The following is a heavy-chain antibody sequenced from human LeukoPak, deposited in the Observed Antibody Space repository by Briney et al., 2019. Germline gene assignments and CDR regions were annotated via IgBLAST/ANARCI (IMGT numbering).Heavy chain of an antibody. CDR1: GGTFSSYA. D-gene: IGHD6-6*01. CDR3: AREPKSIAARYYFDY. J-gene: IGHJ4*02. CDR2: IIPIFGTA. V-gene: IGHV1-69*01. Sequence: SVKVSCKASGGTFSSYAISWVRQAPGQGLEWMGGIIPIFGTANYAQKFQGGVTITADESTSTAYMELSSLRSEDTAVYYCAREPKSIAARYYFDYWGQGTLVTVSS.